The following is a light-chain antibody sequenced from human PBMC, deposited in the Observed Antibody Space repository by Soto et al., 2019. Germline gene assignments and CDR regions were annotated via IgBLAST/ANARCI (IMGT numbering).Light chain of an antibody. J-gene: IGLJ3*02. CDR1: PGPVTSTHY. V-gene: IGLV7-46*01. CDR2: DTS. CDR3: LLSYSGDVV. Sequence: QTVVTQDPSLTVSPGGTVTLTCDSSPGPVTSTHYPYWFQQKPGQAPRTLIFDTSNRHSWTPARFSGSLLGGKAALTLSGAQPEDEAEYHCLLSYSGDVVFGGGTKVTVL.